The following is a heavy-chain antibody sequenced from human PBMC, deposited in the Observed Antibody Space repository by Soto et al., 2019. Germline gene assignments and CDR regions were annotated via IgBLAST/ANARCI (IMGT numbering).Heavy chain of an antibody. Sequence: SETLSLTCTVSGGSISSYYWSWIRQPPGKGLEWIGYIYYSGSTNYNPSLKSRVTISVDTSKNQFSLKLSSVTAADTAVYYCARVNDFWTGYYSTNWFDPWGQGTLVTV. CDR3: ARVNDFWTGYYSTNWFDP. CDR1: GGSISSYY. D-gene: IGHD3-3*01. V-gene: IGHV4-59*01. J-gene: IGHJ5*02. CDR2: IYYSGST.